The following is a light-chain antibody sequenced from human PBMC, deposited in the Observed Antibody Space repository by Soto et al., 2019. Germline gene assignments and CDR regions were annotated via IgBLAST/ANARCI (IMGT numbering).Light chain of an antibody. V-gene: IGKV3-15*01. Sequence: EIVMTQSPATLSVSPGERATLSCRASQSVSDKLAWYQQKPGQAPRLLIYHASTRATGIPARFSGSGSGTEFTLTISSLEPEDFAVYYCQQYNNWPPSWTFGQGTKVDIK. CDR1: QSVSDK. J-gene: IGKJ1*01. CDR2: HAS. CDR3: QQYNNWPPSWT.